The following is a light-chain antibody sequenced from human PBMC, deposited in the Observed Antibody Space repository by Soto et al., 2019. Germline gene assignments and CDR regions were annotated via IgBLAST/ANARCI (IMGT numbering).Light chain of an antibody. V-gene: IGLV2-14*01. CDR3: SSYTSSNTLVV. CDR2: EVS. J-gene: IGLJ2*01. CDR1: SSDVGGYKY. Sequence: QSALTQPASVSGSPGQSITISCTGTSSDVGGYKYVSWYQQHPGKAPKLMIYEVSNRPSGVSNRFSGSKSGNTASLTISGLQAEDEADYYCSSYTSSNTLVVFGGGTKLNVL.